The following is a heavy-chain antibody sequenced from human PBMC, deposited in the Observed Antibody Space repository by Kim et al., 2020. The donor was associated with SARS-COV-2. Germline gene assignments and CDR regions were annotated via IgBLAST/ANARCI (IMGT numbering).Heavy chain of an antibody. J-gene: IGHJ6*02. V-gene: IGHV3-33*05. CDR1: GFTFSTYG. CDR3: AKVGVPDTYYFYHYGMDV. D-gene: IGHD2-8*01. Sequence: GGSLRLSCAASGFTFSTYGMHWVRQAPGKGLEWVAVISYDGSNKYYTDSVKGRFTISRDNSKNTLYLQMNSLRAEDTAVYYCAKVGVPDTYYFYHYGMDVWGQGTTVTVSS. CDR2: ISYDGSNK.